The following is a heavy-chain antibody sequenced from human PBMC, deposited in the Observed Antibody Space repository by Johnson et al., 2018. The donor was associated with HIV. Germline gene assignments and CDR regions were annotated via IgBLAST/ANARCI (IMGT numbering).Heavy chain of an antibody. CDR1: GFTFSSYA. V-gene: IGHV3-30*04. Sequence: QVQLVESGGGVVQPGRSLRLSCAASGFTFSSYAMHWVRQAPGKGLEWVAVISYDGSNKYYADSVKGRFTISRDNSKNTLYLQMNSLRAEDTAVYYWARAGYSSSWYHDAFDIWGQGTMVTVSS. D-gene: IGHD6-13*01. J-gene: IGHJ3*02. CDR3: ARAGYSSSWYHDAFDI. CDR2: ISYDGSNK.